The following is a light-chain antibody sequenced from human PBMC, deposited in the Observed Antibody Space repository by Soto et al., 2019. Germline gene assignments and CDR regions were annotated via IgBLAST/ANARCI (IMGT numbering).Light chain of an antibody. CDR2: EGS. CDR3: CSYAGSSTYV. V-gene: IGLV2-23*01. J-gene: IGLJ1*01. CDR1: SSDVGGSNF. Sequence: QSVLTQPASVSDSPGQSITISCTGTSSDVGGSNFVSWYQQHPGKPPKLMIYEGSKRPSGVSNRFSGSKSGNTASLTISGLQAEDEADYYCCSYAGSSTYVFGTGTKVTVL.